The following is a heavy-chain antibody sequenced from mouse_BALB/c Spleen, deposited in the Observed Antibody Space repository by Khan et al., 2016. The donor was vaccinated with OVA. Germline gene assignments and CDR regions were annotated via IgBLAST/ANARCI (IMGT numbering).Heavy chain of an antibody. J-gene: IGHJ3*01. V-gene: IGHV1S132*01. CDR3: ARGYFGNYEFAY. CDR1: GYTFTNYW. CDR2: IFPGTGTT. Sequence: QIQLVQSGADLVKPGASVKLSCKTSGYTFTNYWIQWVKQRPGQGLGWIGEIFPGTGTTYYNENFKAKATLTIDTSSSTAYMQLSSLTSEDSAVYFCARGYFGNYEFAYWGQGTLVTVSA. D-gene: IGHD2-1*01.